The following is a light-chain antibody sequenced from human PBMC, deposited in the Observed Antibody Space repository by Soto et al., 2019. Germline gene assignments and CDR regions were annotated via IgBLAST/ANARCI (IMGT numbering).Light chain of an antibody. CDR3: ASYTSSRVWV. J-gene: IGLJ3*02. V-gene: IGLV2-18*02. CDR2: EVT. Sequence: QSVLTQPPSVSGSPGQSVTISCTGTSSDVGSYIRVSWYQQPPGTAPKLIIYEVTNRPSGVPVRFSGSKSANMASLTISGLQAEDEADYYRASYTSSRVWVFGGGTQLTVL. CDR1: SSDVGSYIR.